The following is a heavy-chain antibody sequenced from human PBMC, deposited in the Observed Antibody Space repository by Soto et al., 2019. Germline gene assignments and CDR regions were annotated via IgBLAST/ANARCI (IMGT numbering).Heavy chain of an antibody. J-gene: IGHJ4*02. CDR3: AIDSDGGY. CDR1: GFNFSIYS. CDR2: ISATTGNT. Sequence: PGGSLRLSCAASGFNFSIYSMIWVRQAPGKGLEWVSGISATTGNTYHTNSVKGRFTISRDNFENTLFLQMNNLRAEDTALYYCAIDSDGGYWGQGTLVTVSS. D-gene: IGHD2-15*01. V-gene: IGHV3-23*01.